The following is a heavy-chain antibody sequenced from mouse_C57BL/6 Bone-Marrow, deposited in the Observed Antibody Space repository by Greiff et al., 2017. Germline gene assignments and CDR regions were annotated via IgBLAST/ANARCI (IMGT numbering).Heavy chain of an antibody. Sequence: EVKLMESGPGLAKPSQTLSLTCSVTGYYITSDYWNWIRKFPGHKLEYMGYISYSGSTYYNPSLKSRISITRDTSKNQYYLQLTSVTTEDTATYXCARLGFHYYGSTYWYFDVWGTGTTVTVSA. V-gene: IGHV3-8*01. CDR3: ARLGFHYYGSTYWYFDV. J-gene: IGHJ1*03. CDR1: GYYITSDY. CDR2: ISYSGST. D-gene: IGHD1-1*01.